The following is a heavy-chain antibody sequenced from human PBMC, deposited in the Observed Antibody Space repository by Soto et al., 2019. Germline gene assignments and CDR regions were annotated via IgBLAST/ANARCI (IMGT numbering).Heavy chain of an antibody. CDR1: GLNFGDAW. CDR2: IRSNINGGTA. Sequence: EVQLVESGGGLVNPGGFLRLSCAASGLNFGDAWMTWVRQAPGKGPEWVGLIRSNINGGTADYAAHVKGRFILSRDDSKSTVYLQMNSLKTEDTAVYYCTKDRPSTFGGVSATWGQWTVVTVSS. D-gene: IGHD3-16*01. CDR3: TKDRPSTFGGVSAT. V-gene: IGHV3-15*01. J-gene: IGHJ3*01.